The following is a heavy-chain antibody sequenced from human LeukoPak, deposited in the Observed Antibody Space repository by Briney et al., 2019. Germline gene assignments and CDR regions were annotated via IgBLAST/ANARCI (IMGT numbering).Heavy chain of an antibody. CDR1: GFTFSSYL. CDR3: AKFARDYYDSSDYYYDY. CDR2: ISHSGGST. J-gene: IGHJ4*02. Sequence: GGSLRLSCAASGFTFSSYLMTWVRQAPGKGLEWVSVISHSGGSTYYADSVKGRFTISRDTSKNTLYLQMNSLRAEDTAVYYCAKFARDYYDSSDYYYDYWGQGTLVTVSS. D-gene: IGHD3-22*01. V-gene: IGHV3-23*01.